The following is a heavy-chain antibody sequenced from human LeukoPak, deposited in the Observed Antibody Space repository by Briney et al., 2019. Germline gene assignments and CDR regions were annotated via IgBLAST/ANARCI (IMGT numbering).Heavy chain of an antibody. D-gene: IGHD5-12*01. Sequence: SVKVSCKASGFTFTSSAMQWVRQARGQRLEWIGWIVVGSGNTNYAQKFQERVTITRDMSTSTAYMELSSLRSEDTAVYYCAAGTPNIVAHDAFDIWGQGTMVTVPS. CDR3: AAGTPNIVAHDAFDI. CDR1: GFTFTSSA. J-gene: IGHJ3*02. CDR2: IVVGSGNT. V-gene: IGHV1-58*02.